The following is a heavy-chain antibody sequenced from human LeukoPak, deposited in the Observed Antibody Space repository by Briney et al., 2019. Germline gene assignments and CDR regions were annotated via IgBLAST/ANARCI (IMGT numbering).Heavy chain of an antibody. CDR3: AKLADYVILTVYYNWFDP. D-gene: IGHD3-9*01. CDR2: LSGSGGNK. J-gene: IGHJ5*02. CDR1: GLPYSSYA. Sequence: GGSLSLPRAASGLPYSSYAMLWVRQPPGKGREWVSSLSGSGGNKYYADSVKGRFTISRDNSQNTLYLQRNSLRAQDTAGCYCAKLADYVILTVYYNWFDPWGQGTLVTVSS. V-gene: IGHV3-23*01.